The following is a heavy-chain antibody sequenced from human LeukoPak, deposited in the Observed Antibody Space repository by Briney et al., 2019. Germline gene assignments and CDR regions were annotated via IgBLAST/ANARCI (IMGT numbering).Heavy chain of an antibody. V-gene: IGHV3-30*18. CDR3: AKGLYGSGTAGSFDY. CDR2: ISYDGSNK. Sequence: PGGSLRLSCAASGFTFSNFPMGWVRQAPGKGLEWVAVISYDGSNKYYADSVKGRFTISRDNAKNSLYLQMNSLRAEDMALYYCAKGLYGSGTAGSFDYWGQGTLVTVSS. CDR1: GFTFSNFP. D-gene: IGHD3-10*01. J-gene: IGHJ4*02.